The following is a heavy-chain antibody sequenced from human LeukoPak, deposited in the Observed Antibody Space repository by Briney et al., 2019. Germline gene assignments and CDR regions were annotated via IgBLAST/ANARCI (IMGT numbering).Heavy chain of an antibody. CDR2: IYSGGST. Sequence: PGGPLRLSCAASGFTVSSNYMSWVRQAPGKGLEWVSVIYSGGSTYSADSVRGRFTISRDNSKNTLYLQMNSLRAEDTAVYYCARDIGYSKGFFDYWGQGTLVTVSS. CDR3: ARDIGYSKGFFDY. CDR1: GFTVSSNY. V-gene: IGHV3-53*01. J-gene: IGHJ4*02. D-gene: IGHD5-12*01.